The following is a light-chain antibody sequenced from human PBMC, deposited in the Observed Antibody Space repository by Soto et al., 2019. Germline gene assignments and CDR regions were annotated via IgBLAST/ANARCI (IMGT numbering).Light chain of an antibody. V-gene: IGLV1-40*01. CDR1: SSNIGAGYD. CDR2: GNS. Sequence: QSVLTQPPSVSGAPGQRVTISCTGSSSNIGAGYDVHWYQQLPGTAPKLLIYGNSNRPSGVPDRFSGSKSGTSASLAITGLQAEDEADYYCQYYDSSLSAFYVVLGGGTKVTVL. CDR3: QYYDSSLSAFYVV. J-gene: IGLJ2*01.